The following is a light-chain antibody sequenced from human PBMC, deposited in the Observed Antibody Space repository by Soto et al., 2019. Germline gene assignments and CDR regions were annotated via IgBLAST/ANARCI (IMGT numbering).Light chain of an antibody. Sequence: PSTLSASLGGIVTITCRASQSISSWLAWYQQKPGKAPKLLIYDASSLESGVPSRFSGSGSGTEFTLTISSLQPDDFATYYCQHYNSYSEAFGQGIKVDI. CDR2: DAS. V-gene: IGKV1-5*01. CDR1: QSISSW. CDR3: QHYNSYSEA. J-gene: IGKJ1*01.